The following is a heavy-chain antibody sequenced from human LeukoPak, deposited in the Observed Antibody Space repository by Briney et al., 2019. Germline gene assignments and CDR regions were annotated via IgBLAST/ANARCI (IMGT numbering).Heavy chain of an antibody. D-gene: IGHD6-19*01. CDR2: IRGSGGGS. CDR3: ATQGAVTNYYSYYMDV. V-gene: IGHV3-23*01. CDR1: GFTFSSYA. J-gene: IGHJ6*03. Sequence: PGRSLRLSCAASGFTFSSYAMNWVRQAPGKGLEWVSVIRGSGGGSYYGDSVKGRFTISRDNSKSTLYLQLTSLRAEDTAMYYCATQGAVTNYYSYYMDVWGKGTTVTVSS.